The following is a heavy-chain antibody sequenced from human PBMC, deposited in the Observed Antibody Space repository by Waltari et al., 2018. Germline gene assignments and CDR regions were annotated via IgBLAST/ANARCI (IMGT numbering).Heavy chain of an antibody. J-gene: IGHJ4*02. V-gene: IGHV1-2*02. CDR3: ARDRTTMAARPGDY. CDR1: GYIFTNYY. Sequence: QVLLVQSGAEVKKPGASVKVSCKASGYIFTNYYLHWVRQAPGKGPEWMGWVNPDTGNANYAHNFRGRVTMTWDTSINTAFLDLSGLKSDDTAVYYCARDRTTMAARPGDYWGQGTLVTVSS. CDR2: VNPDTGNA. D-gene: IGHD6-6*01.